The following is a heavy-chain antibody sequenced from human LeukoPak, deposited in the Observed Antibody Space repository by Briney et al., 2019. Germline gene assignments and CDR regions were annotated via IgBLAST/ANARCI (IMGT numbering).Heavy chain of an antibody. J-gene: IGHJ4*02. D-gene: IGHD2-2*01. CDR2: INHSGST. V-gene: IGHV4-34*01. CDR3: ARSYAHDY. CDR1: GGSFSGDY. Sequence: SESLSLTCAVYGGSFSGDYWSWIRQAPGKGLEWIGEINHSGSTNYNPSLKSRVTISVDTTKNQFSLKLSSVTAADTAVYYCARSYAHDYWGQGTLVTASS.